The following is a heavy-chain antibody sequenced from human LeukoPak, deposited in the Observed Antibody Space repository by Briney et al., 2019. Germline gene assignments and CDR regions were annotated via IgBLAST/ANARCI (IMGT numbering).Heavy chain of an antibody. J-gene: IGHJ3*01. CDR1: GYTFTDYY. Sequence: ASVKVSCKASGYTFTDYYLHWVRQAPGQGLEWMGWINPSDGGTSYAQKFQGRVTMTRDTSTSAVYMELSSLRSEDTAVYYCARVAWQAFDVWGQGTMVTVSS. CDR2: INPSDGGT. D-gene: IGHD5-12*01. V-gene: IGHV1-46*01. CDR3: ARVAWQAFDV.